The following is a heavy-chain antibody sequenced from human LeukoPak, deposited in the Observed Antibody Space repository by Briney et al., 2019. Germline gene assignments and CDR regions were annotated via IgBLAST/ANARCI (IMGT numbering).Heavy chain of an antibody. Sequence: PSETLSVTCTVSGGSISSYYWSWIRQPAGKALEWIGRFYSSENYNYIPSLKSRVTMSVDTSKNQFSLKLNPVIAADTAVYYCARGSGRYHYMDVWGKGTTVTVSS. CDR1: GGSISSYY. D-gene: IGHD1-14*01. CDR3: ARGSGRYHYMDV. J-gene: IGHJ6*03. V-gene: IGHV4-4*07. CDR2: FYSSENY.